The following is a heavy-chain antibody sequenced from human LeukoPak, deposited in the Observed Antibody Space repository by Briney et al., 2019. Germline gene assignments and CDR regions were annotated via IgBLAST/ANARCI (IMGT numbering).Heavy chain of an antibody. CDR1: GYTFTSYY. J-gene: IGHJ3*02. CDR3: ARDFSLTYYYDSSGYSPMGAFDI. Sequence: GASVKVSCKASGYTFTSYYMHWVRQAPGQGLEWMGIINPSGGSTSYAQKFQGRVTMTRDTSTSTVYMELSSLRSEDTAVYYCARDFSLTYYYDSSGYSPMGAFDIWGQGTMVTVSS. V-gene: IGHV1-46*01. D-gene: IGHD3-22*01. CDR2: INPSGGST.